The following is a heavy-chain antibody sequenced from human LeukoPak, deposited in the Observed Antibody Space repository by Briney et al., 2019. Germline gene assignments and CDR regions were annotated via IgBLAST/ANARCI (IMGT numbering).Heavy chain of an antibody. Sequence: PSETLSLTCTISGDSISTYYWSWIRQPPGKGLEWIGYIYYSGSTNYNPSLKSRVTISLDTSKNQFSLKLSSVTDADTAVYYCARGGALGDSYFDSWGQGTLVTVSS. CDR1: GDSISTYY. J-gene: IGHJ4*02. D-gene: IGHD2-21*01. CDR2: IYYSGST. V-gene: IGHV4-59*01. CDR3: ARGGALGDSYFDS.